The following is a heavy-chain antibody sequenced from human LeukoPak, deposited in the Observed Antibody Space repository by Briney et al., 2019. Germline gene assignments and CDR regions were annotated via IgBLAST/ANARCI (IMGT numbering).Heavy chain of an antibody. CDR3: ARETTNYYYYYGMDV. D-gene: IGHD1-1*01. CDR2: IYYSGST. Sequence: PSETLSLTCTVSGGSISSSSYYWGWIRQPPGKGLEWIGSIYYSGSTYYNPSLKSRVTISVDTSKNQFSLKLSSVTAADTAVYYCARETTNYYYYYGMDVWGQGTTVTVSS. J-gene: IGHJ6*02. CDR1: GGSISSSSYY. V-gene: IGHV4-39*02.